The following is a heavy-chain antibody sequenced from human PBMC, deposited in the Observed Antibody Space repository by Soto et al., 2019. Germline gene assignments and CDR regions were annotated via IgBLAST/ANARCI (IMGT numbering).Heavy chain of an antibody. V-gene: IGHV3-11*01. D-gene: IGHD3-10*01. Sequence: PGGSLRLSCAASGFTFSDYYMSWIRQAPGKGLEWVSYISSSGSTIYYADSVKGRFTISRDNAKNSLYLQMNSLRAEDTAVYYCARDLRIGNLWFGELPLINWGQGTLVTVSS. CDR3: ARDLRIGNLWFGELPLIN. CDR1: GFTFSDYY. J-gene: IGHJ4*02. CDR2: ISSSGSTI.